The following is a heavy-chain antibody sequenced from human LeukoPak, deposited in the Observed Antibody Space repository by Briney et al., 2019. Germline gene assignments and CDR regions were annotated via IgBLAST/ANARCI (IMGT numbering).Heavy chain of an antibody. D-gene: IGHD3-16*01. J-gene: IGHJ3*02. Sequence: PGGSLRLSCAASGFNFRIYGMNWVRQAPGKGLEYVSSISSGSTYIYYADSLKGRFTISRDNAKNSLYLQMNSLRAEDTAMYYCARDLTYDYVWGGAFDIWGQGTMVTVSS. V-gene: IGHV3-21*01. CDR2: ISSGSTYI. CDR1: GFNFRIYG. CDR3: ARDLTYDYVWGGAFDI.